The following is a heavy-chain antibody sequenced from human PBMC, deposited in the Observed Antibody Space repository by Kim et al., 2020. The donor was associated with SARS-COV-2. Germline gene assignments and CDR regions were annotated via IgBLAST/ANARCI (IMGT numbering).Heavy chain of an antibody. CDR3: ARDDYVWGSYRYGSYNWFDP. V-gene: IGHV3-48*03. CDR2: ISSSGSTI. CDR1: GFTFSSYE. J-gene: IGHJ5*02. Sequence: GGSLRLSCAASGFTFSSYEMNWVRQAPWKGLEWVSYISSSGSTIYYADSVKGRFTISRDNAKNSLYLQMNSLRAEDTAVYYCARDDYVWGSYRYGSYNWFDPWGQGTLVTVSS. D-gene: IGHD3-16*02.